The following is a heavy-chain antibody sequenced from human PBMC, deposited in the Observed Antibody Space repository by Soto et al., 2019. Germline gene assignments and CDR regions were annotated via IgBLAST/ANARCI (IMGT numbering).Heavy chain of an antibody. CDR1: GFTFSNYA. CDR2: VRGGGDFT. D-gene: IGHD1-26*01. Sequence: GGSLRLSCAASGFTFSNYAMSWVRQAPGKGLEWITSVRGGGDFTYYADSVKGRFTISRDNSQNTMNLQMYGLRAEDSAVYYCARDLRGAFDYWGQGTVVTVSS. V-gene: IGHV3-23*01. J-gene: IGHJ4*02. CDR3: ARDLRGAFDY.